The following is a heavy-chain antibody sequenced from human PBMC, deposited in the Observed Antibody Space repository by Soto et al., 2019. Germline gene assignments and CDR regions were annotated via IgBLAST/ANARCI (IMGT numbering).Heavy chain of an antibody. CDR2: IYYSGST. V-gene: IGHV4-59*01. CDR1: GGSISSYY. J-gene: IGHJ5*02. D-gene: IGHD6-19*01. CDR3: ARAVAVAGLPWVNWFDP. Sequence: PSETLSLTCTVSGGSISSYYWSWIRQPPGKGLEWIGYIYYSGSTNYNPSLKSRVTISADTSKNQFSLKLSSVTAADTAVYYCARAVAVAGLPWVNWFDPWGQGTLVTVSS.